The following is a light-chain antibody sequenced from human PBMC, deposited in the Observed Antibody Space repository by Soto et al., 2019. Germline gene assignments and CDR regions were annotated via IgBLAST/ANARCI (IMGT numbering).Light chain of an antibody. V-gene: IGLV2-11*01. CDR3: CSYGGSYAGV. J-gene: IGLJ3*02. CDR1: SSDVGGYNY. CDR2: DVS. Sequence: QSALTQPRSVSGALGQSVTISCTGTSSDVGGYNYVSWYQQHPGKAPKLMIYDVSKRPSGVPDRFSGSKSGNTASLTISGLQAEDEADYYCCSYGGSYAGVFGGGTKLTVL.